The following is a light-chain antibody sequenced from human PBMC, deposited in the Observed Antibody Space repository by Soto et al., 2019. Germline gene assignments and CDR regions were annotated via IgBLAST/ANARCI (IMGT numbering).Light chain of an antibody. V-gene: IGKV1-5*01. Sequence: IQVTQSPSTLSASVGDRVTITCRASQSISSWLAWYQQKPGKAPKLLIYDASSLESGVPSRFSGSGSGTEFTLTISSLQSEDFAVYYCQQYNNWWPFGQGTKV. CDR3: QQYNNWWP. CDR1: QSISSW. CDR2: DAS. J-gene: IGKJ1*01.